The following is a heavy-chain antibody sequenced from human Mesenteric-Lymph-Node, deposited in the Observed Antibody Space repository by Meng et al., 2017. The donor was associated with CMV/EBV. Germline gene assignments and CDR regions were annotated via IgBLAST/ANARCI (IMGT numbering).Heavy chain of an antibody. CDR3: AGGPTSSYYLTAYYFDS. V-gene: IGHV3-48*03. D-gene: IGHD3-22*01. J-gene: IGHJ4*02. CDR2: ISGSGSTI. Sequence: GESLKISCAASGFTFSSFEMNWVRQAPGKGLEWVSYISGSGSTIYYADSLKGRFTISRDNAENSLHLQMNSLRGEDPAVYYCAGGPTSSYYLTAYYFDSWGQGTLVTVSS. CDR1: GFTFSSFE.